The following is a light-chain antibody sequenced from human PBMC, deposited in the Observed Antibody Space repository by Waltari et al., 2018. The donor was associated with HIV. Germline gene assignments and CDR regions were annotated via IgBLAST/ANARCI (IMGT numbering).Light chain of an antibody. CDR3: LQHNSYPRT. CDR2: AAS. J-gene: IGKJ2*01. Sequence: DIQMTQSPSSLSASVGDRVTITCWASQSIRNDLGWYQQRPGEAPKRLIYAASSLQSWVPSRFSGSGSGTRFTLTISRLQPEDSASYYCLQHNSYPRTFGQGTTLEIK. CDR1: QSIRND. V-gene: IGKV1-17*01.